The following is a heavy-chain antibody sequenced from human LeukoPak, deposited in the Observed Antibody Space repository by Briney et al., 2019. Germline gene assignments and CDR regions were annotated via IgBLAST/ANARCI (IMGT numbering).Heavy chain of an antibody. CDR2: ISGSGGST. D-gene: IGHD6-13*01. Sequence: GGSLRLSCAASGFTFSSYAMSWVRQAPGKGLEWVSAISGSGGSTYYADSVKGRFTISRDNSKNTLNLQMNSLRAEDTAVYYCAKVLRKAYSSWYVPENLNFDYWGQGTLVTVSS. V-gene: IGHV3-23*01. CDR1: GFTFSSYA. CDR3: AKVLRKAYSSWYVPENLNFDY. J-gene: IGHJ4*02.